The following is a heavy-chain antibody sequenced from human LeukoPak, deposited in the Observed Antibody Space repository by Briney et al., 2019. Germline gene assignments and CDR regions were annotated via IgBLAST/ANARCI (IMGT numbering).Heavy chain of an antibody. CDR1: GDSVIINSAA. CDR2: TYFRSKWYH. CDR3: ARDHCTSSSCRNWFAP. D-gene: IGHD2-2*01. J-gene: IGHJ5*02. Sequence: SQTLSLTCLISGDSVIINSAARHWNRQSPSLGLEWLGRTYFRSKWYHDYVESVKSRITINADTSKNQVSLQLNSVTPEDTAVYYCARDHCTSSSCRNWFAPWGQGTQVIVSS. V-gene: IGHV6-1*01.